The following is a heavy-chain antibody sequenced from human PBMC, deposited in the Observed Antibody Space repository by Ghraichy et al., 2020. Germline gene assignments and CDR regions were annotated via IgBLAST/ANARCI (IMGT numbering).Heavy chain of an antibody. D-gene: IGHD6-13*01. J-gene: IGHJ1*01. CDR3: ARDESSSFYRYFHY. CDR2: IDSDGSTT. CDR1: GFTFSSYW. V-gene: IGHV3-74*01. Sequence: LSLTCAASGFTFSSYWMHWVRQTPGKGLVWVSRIDSDGSTTNYADSVKGRFTISRDNAKNTLYLQMNSLRAEDTAVYYCARDESSSFYRYFHYWGQGTLVTVSS.